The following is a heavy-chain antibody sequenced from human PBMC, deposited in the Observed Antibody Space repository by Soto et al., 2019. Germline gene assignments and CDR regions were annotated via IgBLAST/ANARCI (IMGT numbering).Heavy chain of an antibody. CDR3: ARWRSYGGTRSFDL. CDR2: ISGGASSI. V-gene: IGHV3-11*01. Sequence: QVQLVESGGGLVKPGGSLRLSCAASGFTFSDHFMSWIRQAPGKGLEWISYISGGASSIYYGDSVKGRFTISRDNAKNSLYLQMNSLRADDTAVYYCARWRSYGGTRSFDLWGQGILVTVSS. J-gene: IGHJ4*02. CDR1: GFTFSDHF. D-gene: IGHD3-16*01.